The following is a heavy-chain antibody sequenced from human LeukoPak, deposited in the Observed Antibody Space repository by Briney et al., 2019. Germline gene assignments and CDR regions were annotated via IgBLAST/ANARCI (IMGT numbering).Heavy chain of an antibody. CDR1: GFTFRSYA. V-gene: IGHV1-69*06. CDR3: ARVRYYGSGSYSLGWFDP. CDR2: IIPIFGTA. J-gene: IGHJ5*02. D-gene: IGHD3-10*01. Sequence: SCAASGFTFRSYAISWVRQAPGQGLEWMGGIIPIFGTANYAQKFQGRVTITADKSTSTAYMELSSLRSEDTAVYYCARVRYYGSGSYSLGWFDPWGQGTLVTVSS.